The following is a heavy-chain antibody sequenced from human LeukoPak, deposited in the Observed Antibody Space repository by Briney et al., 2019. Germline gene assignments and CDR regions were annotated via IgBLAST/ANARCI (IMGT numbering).Heavy chain of an antibody. J-gene: IGHJ4*02. CDR1: GGSFSGYY. Sequence: PSETLSLTCAVYGGSFSGYYWGWIRQPPGKGLEWIGEINHSGSTNYNPSLKSRVSISVDTSKNQFSLKLSSVTAADTAVYYCARGGLGPLGYWGQGTLVTVSS. D-gene: IGHD3-16*01. CDR2: INHSGST. V-gene: IGHV4-34*01. CDR3: ARGGLGPLGY.